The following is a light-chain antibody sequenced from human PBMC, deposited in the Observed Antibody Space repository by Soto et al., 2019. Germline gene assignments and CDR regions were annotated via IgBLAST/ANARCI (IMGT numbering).Light chain of an antibody. V-gene: IGKV1-5*03. CDR2: KAS. CDR3: QQCNSYPPT. J-gene: IGKJ1*01. Sequence: DIQLTQSPSTLSASVGDRVTITCRASQSISSWLAWYQQKPGKAPKVLIYKASNLQSGVPSRFSGSGSGTDFTLTISSLQPDDFATYYCQQCNSYPPTFGQGTKVDIK. CDR1: QSISSW.